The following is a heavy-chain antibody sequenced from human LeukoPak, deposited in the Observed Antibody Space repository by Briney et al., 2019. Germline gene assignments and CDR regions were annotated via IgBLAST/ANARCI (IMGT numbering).Heavy chain of an antibody. V-gene: IGHV4-34*01. Sequence: SETLSLTCAVYGGSFSGYYWSWIRQPPGKGLEWIGEINHSGSTNDNPSLKSRVTISVDTSKNQFSLKLSSVTAADTAVYYCARARNYYDSSDYYYEGDAFDIWGQGTMVTVSS. J-gene: IGHJ3*02. CDR1: GGSFSGYY. CDR3: ARARNYYDSSDYYYEGDAFDI. D-gene: IGHD3-22*01. CDR2: INHSGST.